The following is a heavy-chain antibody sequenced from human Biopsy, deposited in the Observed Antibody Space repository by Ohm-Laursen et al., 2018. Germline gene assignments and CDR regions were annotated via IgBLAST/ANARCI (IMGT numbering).Heavy chain of an antibody. CDR1: GDTFTTSA. CDR2: IIPILGTV. D-gene: IGHD3-10*01. CDR3: ASGDIGGIGLDV. J-gene: IGHJ6*02. Sequence: SVKVSCKASGDTFTTSAISWVRQVPGQGLDWMGGIIPILGTVDYGQNFQGRVTIRADTSTTFLELTSLRYDDTAVYYCASGDIGGIGLDVWGLGTTVTVSS. V-gene: IGHV1-69*10.